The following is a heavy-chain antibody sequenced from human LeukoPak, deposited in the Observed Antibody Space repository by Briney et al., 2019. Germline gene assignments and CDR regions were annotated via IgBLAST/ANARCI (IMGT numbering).Heavy chain of an antibody. D-gene: IGHD3-3*01. CDR3: ANAGKIYDFWSGYYTDAFDI. J-gene: IGHJ3*02. Sequence: GGSLRLSCAASGFTFSSYAMSWVRQAPGKGLEWVSAISGSGGSTYYADSVKGRLTISRDNSKNTLYLQMNSLRAEDTAVYYCANAGKIYDFWSGYYTDAFDIWGQGTMVTVSS. CDR2: ISGSGGST. V-gene: IGHV3-23*01. CDR1: GFTFSSYA.